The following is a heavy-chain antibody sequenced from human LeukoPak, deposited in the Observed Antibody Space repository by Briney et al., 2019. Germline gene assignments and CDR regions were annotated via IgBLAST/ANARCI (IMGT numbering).Heavy chain of an antibody. D-gene: IGHD3-3*01. J-gene: IGHJ6*02. CDR3: ARTGVYDSFYGMDV. CDR1: GYTFTSYA. V-gene: IGHV1-3*01. CDR2: INAGHGNT. Sequence: EASVKVSCKASGYTFTSYAMHWARQAPGQRLEWMGWINAGHGNTKYSQKFQGRVTITRDTSASTAYMALSSLRSEDTAVYYCARTGVYDSFYGMDVWGQGTTVTVSS.